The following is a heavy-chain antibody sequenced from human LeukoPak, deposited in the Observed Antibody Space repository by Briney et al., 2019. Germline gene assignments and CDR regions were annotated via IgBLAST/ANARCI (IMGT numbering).Heavy chain of an antibody. CDR1: GGSISSYY. J-gene: IGHJ4*02. D-gene: IGHD3-22*01. Sequence: SETLSLTCTVSGGSISSYYWSWIRQPPGKGLEWIGYIYYSGSTNYNPSLKSRVTISVDTSKNQFSLRLTSVTAADTAVYYCARTMTYYYDTDTYYVADYWGQGTLVTVSS. V-gene: IGHV4-59*12. CDR2: IYYSGST. CDR3: ARTMTYYYDTDTYYVADY.